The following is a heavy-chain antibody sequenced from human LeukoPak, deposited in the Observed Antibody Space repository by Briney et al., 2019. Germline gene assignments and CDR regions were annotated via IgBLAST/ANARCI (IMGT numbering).Heavy chain of an antibody. J-gene: IGHJ4*02. Sequence: GASVKVSCKASGYTFTNYDINWVRQATGQGLEWMGWMNPNTGNTGYAQKLQGRVTMTRNTSISTAYMELSSLRSEDTAIYYCARVNCSSTSCRSKFLDYWGQGTMVTVSS. CDR2: MNPNTGNT. D-gene: IGHD2-2*01. CDR3: ARVNCSSTSCRSKFLDY. V-gene: IGHV1-8*01. CDR1: GYTFTNYD.